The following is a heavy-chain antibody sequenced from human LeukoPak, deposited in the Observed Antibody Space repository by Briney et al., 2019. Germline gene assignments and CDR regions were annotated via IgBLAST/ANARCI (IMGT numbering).Heavy chain of an antibody. CDR3: ARDKGKRDGYNFFDY. V-gene: IGHV1-69*05. CDR1: GGTFSSYA. Sequence: SVKVSCKASGGTFSSYAISWVRQAPGQGLEWMGRIIPIFGTANYAQKFQGRVTITTDESTSTAYMELSSLRSEDTAVYYCARDKGKRDGYNFFDYWGQGTLVTVSS. J-gene: IGHJ4*02. D-gene: IGHD5-24*01. CDR2: IIPIFGTA.